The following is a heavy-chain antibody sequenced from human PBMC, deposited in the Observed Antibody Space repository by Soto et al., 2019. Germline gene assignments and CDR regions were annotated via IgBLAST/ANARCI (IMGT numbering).Heavy chain of an antibody. CDR3: ARRRVVVPAAKSSNYYYGMDV. CDR2: INHSGST. CDR1: GGSFSGYY. J-gene: IGHJ6*02. Sequence: SETLSLTCAVYGGSFSGYYWSWIRQPPGKGLEWIGEINHSGSTNYNPSLKSRVTISVDTSKNQFSLKLSSVTAADTAVYYCARRRVVVPAAKSSNYYYGMDVWGQGTTVTVSS. V-gene: IGHV4-34*01. D-gene: IGHD2-2*01.